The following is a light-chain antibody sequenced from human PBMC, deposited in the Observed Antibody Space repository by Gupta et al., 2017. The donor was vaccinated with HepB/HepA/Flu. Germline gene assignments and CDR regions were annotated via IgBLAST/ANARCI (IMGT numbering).Light chain of an antibody. CDR3: AAWNDGLNCPV. V-gene: IGLV1-44*01. J-gene: IGLJ2*01. CDR1: GPKIGSNT. CDR2: NND. Sequence: QSVLTQPPSASGTPGQRVTISCSGSGPKIGSNTVHWYQQVPGTAPKLRSYNNDHRPSGVPYRVSGSRSGSSAPLAISGLQSEDEADYYCAAWNDGLNCPVCGGGTKLTVI.